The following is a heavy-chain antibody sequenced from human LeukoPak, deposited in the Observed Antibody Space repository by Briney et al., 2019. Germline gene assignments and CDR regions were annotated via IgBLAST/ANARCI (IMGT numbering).Heavy chain of an antibody. CDR1: GFTFSNYW. CDR2: INQDGSEI. CDR3: ARDQGSMIVVRTTSWYFDL. V-gene: IGHV3-7*01. D-gene: IGHD3-22*01. Sequence: GGSLRLSCAASGFTFSNYWMSWVRQAPGKGLEWLANINQDGSEIYYEDSVKGRFTISRDNGRNSLYLQINSLRADDTAVYYCARDQGSMIVVRTTSWYFDLWGRGTLVTVSS. J-gene: IGHJ2*01.